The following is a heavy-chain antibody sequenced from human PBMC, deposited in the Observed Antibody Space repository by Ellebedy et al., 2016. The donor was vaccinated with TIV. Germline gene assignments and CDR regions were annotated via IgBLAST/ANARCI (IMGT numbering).Heavy chain of an antibody. CDR2: FSDST. CDR1: GFTFSNNS. Sequence: GEFLKISCAASGFTFSNNSMSWVRQAPGKGLEWVSGFSDSTYYADSVKGRFTISRDNSKNTLYLQMNSLKAEDTAIYYCAKGRSGTYIHHAFDFWGQGTLVTVSS. CDR3: AKGRSGTYIHHAFDF. D-gene: IGHD1-14*01. V-gene: IGHV3-23*01. J-gene: IGHJ4*02.